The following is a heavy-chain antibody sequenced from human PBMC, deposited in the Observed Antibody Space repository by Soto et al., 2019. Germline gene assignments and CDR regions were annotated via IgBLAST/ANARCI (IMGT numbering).Heavy chain of an antibody. CDR3: ARYQTTRDIVVVPAAIPPNWFDP. CDR2: IYYSGST. J-gene: IGHJ5*02. CDR1: GGSISSYY. D-gene: IGHD2-2*01. V-gene: IGHV4-59*08. Sequence: SETLSLTCTVSGGSISSYYWSWIRQPPGKGLEWIGYIYYSGSTNYNPSLKSRVTISVDTSKNQFSLKLSSVTAADTAVYYCARYQTTRDIVVVPAAIPPNWFDPWGQGTLVTVSS.